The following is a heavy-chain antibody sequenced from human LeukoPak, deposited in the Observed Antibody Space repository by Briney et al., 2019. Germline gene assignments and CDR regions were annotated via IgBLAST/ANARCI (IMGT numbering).Heavy chain of an antibody. J-gene: IGHJ4*02. Sequence: PGGSLRLSCAASGFRFSSYAVHWVRQAPGKGLEWVAVISYDGSNKYYADSVKGRFTISRDNSKSTLYLQMNSLRAEDTAVYYCASGAPDINSHFDYWGQGTLVTVPS. V-gene: IGHV3-30*04. CDR3: ASGAPDINSHFDY. CDR2: ISYDGSNK. CDR1: GFRFSSYA. D-gene: IGHD2-15*01.